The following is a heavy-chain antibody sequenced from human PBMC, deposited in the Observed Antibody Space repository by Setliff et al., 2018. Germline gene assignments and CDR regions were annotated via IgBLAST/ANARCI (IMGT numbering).Heavy chain of an antibody. D-gene: IGHD3-3*01. CDR3: ARPRSPQISIFGVTPFDY. Sequence: GASVKVSCKAPGGPFDSYSFTWRRQAPGQGQEWVGGFTPILLTPNYALKFQGRITITADKSTSTAYMELSGLRSDDTAVYFCARPRSPQISIFGVTPFDYWGQGTLVTVSS. CDR2: FTPILLTP. V-gene: IGHV1-69*06. CDR1: GGPFDSYS. J-gene: IGHJ4*02.